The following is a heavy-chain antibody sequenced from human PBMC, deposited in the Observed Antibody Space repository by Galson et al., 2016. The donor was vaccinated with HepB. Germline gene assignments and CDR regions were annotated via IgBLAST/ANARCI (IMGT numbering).Heavy chain of an antibody. D-gene: IGHD3-10*01. CDR2: ISGSGGST. V-gene: IGHV3-23*01. CDR3: ARDTYGSFDP. CDR1: GFPFSIYG. J-gene: IGHJ5*02. Sequence: SLRLSCAASGFPFSIYGMSWVRQAPGKGLAWVSAISGSGGSTYYADSVRGRFTISRDNSKNTVYLQMDSLRAEDTAVYYCARDTYGSFDPWGQGALVTVSS.